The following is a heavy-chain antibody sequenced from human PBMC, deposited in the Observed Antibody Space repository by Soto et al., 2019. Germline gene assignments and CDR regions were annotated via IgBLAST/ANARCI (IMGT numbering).Heavy chain of an antibody. D-gene: IGHD3-3*01. CDR1: GYTFTSYD. Sequence: ASVKVSCKASGYTFTSYDINWVRQATGQGLEWMGWMNPNSGNTGYAQKFQGRVTMTRNTSISTAYMELSSLRSEDTAVYYCAIKARDYDFWSSPTRSFYYYGMDVWGQGTTVTVSS. J-gene: IGHJ6*02. CDR3: AIKARDYDFWSSPTRSFYYYGMDV. CDR2: MNPNSGNT. V-gene: IGHV1-8*01.